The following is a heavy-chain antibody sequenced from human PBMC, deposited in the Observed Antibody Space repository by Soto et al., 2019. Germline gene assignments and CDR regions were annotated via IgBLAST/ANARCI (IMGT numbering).Heavy chain of an antibody. V-gene: IGHV3-30*18. D-gene: IGHD6-13*01. J-gene: IGHJ4*02. Sequence: SLRLSCAASGLTVGGYVVHRIRQAPGKGLEWVAVISYDGSNKYYADSVKGRFTISRDNSKNTLYLQMNSLRAEDTAVYYCAKEMSSSWFDYWGQGT. CDR1: GLTVGGYV. CDR2: ISYDGSNK. CDR3: AKEMSSSWFDY.